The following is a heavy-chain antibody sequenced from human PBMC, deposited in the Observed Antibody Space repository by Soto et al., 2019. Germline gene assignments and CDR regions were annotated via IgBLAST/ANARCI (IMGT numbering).Heavy chain of an antibody. J-gene: IGHJ6*03. D-gene: IGHD3-3*01. CDR1: GGSISSYY. CDR3: ARPGSWSGSLMDV. V-gene: IGHV4-59*08. Sequence: SETLSLTCTVSGGSISSYYWSWIRQPPGKGLEWIGYIHYSGSTNYNPSLKSRVTISVDTSKNQFSLKLSSVTAADTAVYYCARPGSWSGSLMDVWGKGTTVTVSS. CDR2: IHYSGST.